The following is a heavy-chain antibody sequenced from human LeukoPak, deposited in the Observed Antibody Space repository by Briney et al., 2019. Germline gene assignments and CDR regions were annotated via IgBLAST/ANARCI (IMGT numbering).Heavy chain of an antibody. D-gene: IGHD2-21*01. CDR2: IYYSGST. J-gene: IGHJ2*01. V-gene: IGHV4-31*03. CDR3: ARPCGGAWYFDL. CDR1: GGSISSGGYY. Sequence: SETLSLTCTVSGGSISSGGYYWSWIRQHPGKGLEWIGYIYYSGSTYYNPSLKSRVTISVDTSKNQFSLKLSSVTAADTAVYYCARPCGGAWYFDLWGRGTLVTVSS.